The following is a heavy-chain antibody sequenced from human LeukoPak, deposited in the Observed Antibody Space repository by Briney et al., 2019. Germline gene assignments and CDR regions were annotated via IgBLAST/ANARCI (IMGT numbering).Heavy chain of an antibody. J-gene: IGHJ4*02. CDR1: GGSFSGYY. V-gene: IGHV4-34*01. CDR3: ARVSSCSSTSCYGDFDY. CDR2: IYHSGST. D-gene: IGHD2-2*01. Sequence: PSETLSLTCAVYGGSFSGYYWSWIRQPPGKGLEWIGEIYHSGSTNYNPSLKSRVTISVDKSKNQFSLKLSSVTAADTAVYYCARVSSCSSTSCYGDFDYWGQGTLVTVSS.